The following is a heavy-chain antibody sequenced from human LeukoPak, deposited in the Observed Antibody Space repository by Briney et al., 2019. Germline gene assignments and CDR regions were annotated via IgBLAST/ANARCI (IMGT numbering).Heavy chain of an antibody. Sequence: KPSETLSLTCTVSGGSISSYYWSWVRQPPGKGLEWIGYIYYSGSTNYNPSLKSRVTISVDTSQNQFSLKLSSVTAADTAVCYCARGGRGSPFDYWGQGTLVTVSS. CDR2: IYYSGST. V-gene: IGHV4-59*01. D-gene: IGHD3-10*01. CDR3: ARGGRGSPFDY. CDR1: GGSISSYY. J-gene: IGHJ4*02.